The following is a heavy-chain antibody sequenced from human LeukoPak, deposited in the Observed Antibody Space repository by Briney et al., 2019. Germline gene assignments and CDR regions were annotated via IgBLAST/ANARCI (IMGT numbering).Heavy chain of an antibody. CDR3: AKGFQTYGELSFDV. V-gene: IGHV3-23*01. J-gene: IGHJ4*02. CDR1: GFTFSNYG. Sequence: GGFLRLSCAASGFTFSNYGMSWVRQAPGKGLEWVSTVSGSASNTYYADSVKGRFTISRDNSKTTLYLQVNSLRADDSAVYYCAKGFQTYGELSFDVWGQGTLVAVSS. CDR2: VSGSASNT. D-gene: IGHD4-17*01.